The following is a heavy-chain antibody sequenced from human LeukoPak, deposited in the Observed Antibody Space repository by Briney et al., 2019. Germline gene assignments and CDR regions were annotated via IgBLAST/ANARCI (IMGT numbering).Heavy chain of an antibody. CDR2: ISGYNGNT. CDR1: GYTFTSYD. CDR3: ARLRGYMDV. J-gene: IGHJ6*03. V-gene: IGHV1-18*01. Sequence: GASVKVSCKASGYTFTSYDINWVRQATGQGLEWMGWISGYNGNTNYAQKLQGRVTMTTDTSTSTAYMELRRLRSDDTAVYYCARLRGYMDVWGKGTTVTVSS.